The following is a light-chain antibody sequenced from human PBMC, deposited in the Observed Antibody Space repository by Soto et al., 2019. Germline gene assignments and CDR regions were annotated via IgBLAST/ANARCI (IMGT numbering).Light chain of an antibody. J-gene: IGKJ1*01. CDR3: QQYGSSPPWT. Sequence: EIVLTQSPGTLSLSPGERATLSCRASQSVSSSYLAWYQQKPGQDPRLLIYGASSRATGIPDRFSGSGSGTDFTLTISRLEPEDCAVYYCQQYGSSPPWTFGQGTKVEIK. CDR2: GAS. CDR1: QSVSSSY. V-gene: IGKV3-20*01.